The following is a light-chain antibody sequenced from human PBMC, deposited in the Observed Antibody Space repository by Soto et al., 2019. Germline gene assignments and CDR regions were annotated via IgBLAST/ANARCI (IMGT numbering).Light chain of an antibody. V-gene: IGKV1-39*01. CDR2: SAS. CDR1: QTISSY. Sequence: DIQMTQSPASLSASVGDRVTITCRASQTISSYLNWYQHKAGAAPKLLIYSASTLQSGVPSRFSGSGFGTDYTPTISSLQPADFAVYYCQQTFRTPHTFGQGTKLDIK. CDR3: QQTFRTPHT. J-gene: IGKJ2*01.